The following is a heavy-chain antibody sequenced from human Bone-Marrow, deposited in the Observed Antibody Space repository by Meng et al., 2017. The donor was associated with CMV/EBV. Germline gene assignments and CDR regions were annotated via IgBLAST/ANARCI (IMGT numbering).Heavy chain of an antibody. J-gene: IGHJ5*02. V-gene: IGHV4-39*07. CDR2: IYYSGST. Sequence: GSLRLSCTVSGGSISSSSYYWGWIRQPPGKGLEWIGSIYYSGSTYYNPSLKSRVTISVDTSKNQFSLKLSSVIAADTAVYYCARVRDYNWFDPWGQGTLVTVSS. D-gene: IGHD5-24*01. CDR3: ARVRDYNWFDP. CDR1: GGSISSSSYY.